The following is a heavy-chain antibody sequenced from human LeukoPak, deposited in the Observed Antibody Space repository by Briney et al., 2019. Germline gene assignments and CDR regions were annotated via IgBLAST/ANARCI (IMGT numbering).Heavy chain of an antibody. CDR2: ISGSGGST. J-gene: IGHJ4*02. V-gene: IGHV3-23*01. CDR3: AKERGGQWLVRVVDY. Sequence: PGGSLRLSCAASGFTFSSYAMSWVRQVPGKGLEWVSAISGSGGSTYYADSVKGRFTISRDNSKNTLYLQMNSLRAEDTAVYYCAKERGGQWLVRVVDYWGQGTLVTVSS. D-gene: IGHD6-19*01. CDR1: GFTFSSYA.